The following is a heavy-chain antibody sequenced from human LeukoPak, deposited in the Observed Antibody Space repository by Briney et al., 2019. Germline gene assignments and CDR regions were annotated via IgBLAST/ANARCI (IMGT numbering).Heavy chain of an antibody. V-gene: IGHV4-39*07. J-gene: IGHJ4*02. CDR2: IYYSGST. D-gene: IGHD3-22*01. Sequence: SETLSLTCTVSGDSITITNYYWGWIRQPPGKGLEWVGNIYYSGSTYYNPSLKSRVTISVDTSKNQFSLKLSSVTAADTAVYYCARERGLDYDSSGYRDSSDYWGQGTLVTVSS. CDR3: ARERGLDYDSSGYRDSSDY. CDR1: GDSITITNYY.